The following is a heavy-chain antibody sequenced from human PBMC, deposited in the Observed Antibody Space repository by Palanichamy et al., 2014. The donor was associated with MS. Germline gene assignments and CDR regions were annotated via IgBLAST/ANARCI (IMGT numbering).Heavy chain of an antibody. D-gene: IGHD4-17*01. CDR3: IADPAGVTTVTTVSYFFDY. Sequence: VQLVESWGRLGKRPGGSLRLSCAASGFTFSSAWMSWVRQGPGKGLEWVGRIRSKADGGTTDYPASVKGRFTVSRDDSKNTLYLQMDSLKTEDTAVYYCIADPAGVTTVTTVSYFFDYWGQGTLVTVSS. CDR2: IRSKADGGTT. CDR1: GFTFSSAW. V-gene: IGHV3-15*01. J-gene: IGHJ4*02.